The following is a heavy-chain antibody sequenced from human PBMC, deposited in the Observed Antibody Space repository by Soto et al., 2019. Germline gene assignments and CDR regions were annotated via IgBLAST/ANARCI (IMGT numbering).Heavy chain of an antibody. CDR2: LYYSGRT. J-gene: IGHJ6*02. CDR1: GGSVSSGSYY. D-gene: IGHD4-17*01. V-gene: IGHV4-61*01. Sequence: QVQLQESGPGLVKPSETLSLTCTVSGGSVSSGSYYWSWLRQPPGKGLEWIGSLYYSGRTHCNPSIKSRVTKSVAASENPFPLKVSSVTAEDTAVYYCARDGHPDYGDYDGYYGMDFWGQQTTVTVS. CDR3: ARDGHPDYGDYDGYYGMDF.